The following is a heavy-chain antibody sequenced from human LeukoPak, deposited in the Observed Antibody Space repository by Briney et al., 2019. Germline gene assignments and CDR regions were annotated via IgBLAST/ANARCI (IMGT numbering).Heavy chain of an antibody. D-gene: IGHD3-3*01. CDR3: AKEGRDYDFWSGAGAFDI. CDR1: GFTFSSYW. V-gene: IGHV3-7*01. J-gene: IGHJ3*02. Sequence: GGSLRLSCAASGFTFSSYWMSWVRQAPGKGLEWVANIKQDGSEKNYVDSVKGRFTISRDNAKNSLYLQMNSLRVEDTAVYYCAKEGRDYDFWSGAGAFDIWGQGTMVTVSS. CDR2: IKQDGSEK.